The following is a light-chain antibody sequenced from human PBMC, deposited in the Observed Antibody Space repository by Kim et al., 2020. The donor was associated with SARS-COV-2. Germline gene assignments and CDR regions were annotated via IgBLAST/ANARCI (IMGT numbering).Light chain of an antibody. CDR2: YDS. Sequence: PGKTARITCGGNNIGSNSVHSYQQQPGQAPVLVIYYDSDRPSGIPERFSGSNSGNTATLTISRVEAGDEADYYCQVWDSSSDHRVFGGGTQLTVL. CDR3: QVWDSSSDHRV. J-gene: IGLJ3*02. CDR1: NIGSNS. V-gene: IGLV3-21*04.